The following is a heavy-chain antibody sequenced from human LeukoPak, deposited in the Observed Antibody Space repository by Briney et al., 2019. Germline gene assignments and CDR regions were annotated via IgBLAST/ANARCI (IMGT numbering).Heavy chain of an antibody. CDR2: IYTSGST. D-gene: IGHD1-26*01. CDR1: GGSISSGSYY. J-gene: IGHJ2*01. CDR3: ARVSYSYWYFDL. Sequence: PSETLSLTCTVSGGSISSGSYYWSWIRQPAGKGLEWIGRIYTSGSTNYSPSLKSRVTMSVDTSKNQFSLKLSSVTAADTAVYYCARVSYSYWYFDLWGRGTLVTVSS. V-gene: IGHV4-61*02.